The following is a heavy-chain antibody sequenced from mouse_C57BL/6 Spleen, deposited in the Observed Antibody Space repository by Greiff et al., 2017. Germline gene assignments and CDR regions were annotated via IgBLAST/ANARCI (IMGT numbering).Heavy chain of an antibody. CDR1: GYTFTDYE. V-gene: IGHV1-15*01. CDR2: IDPETGGT. Sequence: QVQLQQSGAELVRPGASVTLSCKASGYTFTDYEMHWVKQTPVHGLEWIGAIDPETGGTAYNQKFKGKAILTADKSSSTAYMELRSLTSEDSAVYYCTRGYEYDEGYAYWGQGTLVTVSA. J-gene: IGHJ3*01. D-gene: IGHD2-4*01. CDR3: TRGYEYDEGYAY.